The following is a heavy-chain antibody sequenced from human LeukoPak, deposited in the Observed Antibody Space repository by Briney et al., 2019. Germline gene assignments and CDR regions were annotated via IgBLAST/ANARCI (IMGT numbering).Heavy chain of an antibody. CDR1: GGSISSYY. CDR3: ARVYGSGWYNWFDP. CDR2: IYTSGST. V-gene: IGHV4-4*07. J-gene: IGHJ5*02. Sequence: PSETLSLTCTVSGGSISSYYWSWIRQPAGKGLEWIGRIYTSGSTNYNPSLKSRVTMSVDTSKNQSSLKLSSVTAADTAVYYCARVYGSGWYNWFDPWGQGTLVTVSS. D-gene: IGHD6-19*01.